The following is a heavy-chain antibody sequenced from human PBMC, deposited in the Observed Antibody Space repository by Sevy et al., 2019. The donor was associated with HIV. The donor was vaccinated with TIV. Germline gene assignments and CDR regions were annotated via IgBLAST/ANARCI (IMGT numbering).Heavy chain of an antibody. CDR2: IKSKTDGGTT. D-gene: IGHD3-3*01. V-gene: IGHV3-15*01. J-gene: IGHJ4*02. Sequence: GGSLRLSCAASGFTFSNAWMSWVRQAPGKGLEWVGRIKSKTDGGTTDYAAPVKGRFTISRDDSKNTLYLQMNSLKTEDTAVYYCTTSPPYYDFWSGYHALDYWDQGTLVTVSS. CDR1: GFTFSNAW. CDR3: TTSPPYYDFWSGYHALDY.